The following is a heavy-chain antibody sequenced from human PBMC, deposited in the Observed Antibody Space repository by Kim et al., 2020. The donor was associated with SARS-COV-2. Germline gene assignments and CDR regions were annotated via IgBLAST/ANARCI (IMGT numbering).Heavy chain of an antibody. Sequence: KFQGRVTMTRDTSISTAYMELSRLRSEDTAVYYCARDSGVEVQWLAYFDYWGQGTLVTVSS. D-gene: IGHD6-19*01. CDR3: ARDSGVEVQWLAYFDY. J-gene: IGHJ4*02. V-gene: IGHV1-2*02.